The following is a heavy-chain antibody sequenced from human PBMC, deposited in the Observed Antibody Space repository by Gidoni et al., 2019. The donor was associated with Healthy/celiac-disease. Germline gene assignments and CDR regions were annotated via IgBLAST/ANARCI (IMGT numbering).Heavy chain of an antibody. CDR2: INPSGGST. CDR3: ARDEVVTGDFDY. V-gene: IGHV1-46*01. CDR1: GYTFTSSY. Sequence: QVQLVQSGAEVKKPGASVKVSCNASGYTFTSSYMHWVRQAPGQGLEWMGIINPSGGSTSYAQKFQGRVTMTRDTSTSTVYMELSSLRSEDTAVYYCARDEVVTGDFDYWGQGTLVTVSS. D-gene: IGHD2-21*02. J-gene: IGHJ4*02.